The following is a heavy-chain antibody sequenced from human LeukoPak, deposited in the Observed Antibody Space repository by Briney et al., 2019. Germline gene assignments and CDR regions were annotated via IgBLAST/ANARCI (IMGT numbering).Heavy chain of an antibody. D-gene: IGHD5-12*01. CDR1: GFTVSSNY. CDR3: ARDGRGYSGYDSPNFDY. J-gene: IGHJ4*02. Sequence: GGSLRLSCAASGFTVSSNYMSWVRQAPGKGLEWVSLIYSGGDTYYADSVKGRFTISRDNSKNTLYLQMNSLRAEDTAVYYCARDGRGYSGYDSPNFDYWGQGTLVTVSS. CDR2: IYSGGDT. V-gene: IGHV3-53*05.